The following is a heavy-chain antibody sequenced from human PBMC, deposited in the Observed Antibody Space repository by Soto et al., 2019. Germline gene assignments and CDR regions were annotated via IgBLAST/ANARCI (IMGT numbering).Heavy chain of an antibody. CDR1: GYTFTGSY. V-gene: IGHV1-2*04. CDR2: INPNSGGT. Sequence: GASVKVSCKASGYTFTGSYMHWVRRAPGQGLEWLGWINPNSGGTNYAQKFQGWVTMTRDTSISTAYMELSRLRSDDTAVYYCARGGGSSSSFDYWGQGTLVTVSS. D-gene: IGHD6-6*01. CDR3: ARGGGSSSSFDY. J-gene: IGHJ4*02.